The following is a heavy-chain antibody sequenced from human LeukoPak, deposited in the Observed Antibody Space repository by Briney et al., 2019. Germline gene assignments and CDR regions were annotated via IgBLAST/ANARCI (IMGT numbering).Heavy chain of an antibody. CDR1: GFTFSGSA. CDR3: AKDPAGGGVGATTNWFDP. J-gene: IGHJ5*02. CDR2: IRSKANSYAT. D-gene: IGHD1-26*01. V-gene: IGHV3-73*01. Sequence: GGSLRLSCAASGFTFSGSAMHWVRQASGKGLEWVGRIRSKANSYATAYAASVKGRFTISRDDSKNTAYLQMNSLRAEDTAVYYCAKDPAGGGVGATTNWFDPWGQGTLVTVSS.